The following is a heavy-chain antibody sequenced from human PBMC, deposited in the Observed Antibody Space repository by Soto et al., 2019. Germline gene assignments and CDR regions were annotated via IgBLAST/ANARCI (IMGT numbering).Heavy chain of an antibody. J-gene: IGHJ4*02. D-gene: IGHD1-1*01. V-gene: IGHV3-48*02. Sequence: EVQLVESGGGLVQPGGSLRLSCAASGFTFSGYNMNWIRQAPGKGLEWVSCIKSDSSGIWYADSVKGRFTMSRDNAKNSLHLQTNSLRDEDTAVYFCARDSNWSSDYWGQGTLVAVSS. CDR3: ARDSNWSSDY. CDR1: GFTFSGYN. CDR2: IKSDSSGI.